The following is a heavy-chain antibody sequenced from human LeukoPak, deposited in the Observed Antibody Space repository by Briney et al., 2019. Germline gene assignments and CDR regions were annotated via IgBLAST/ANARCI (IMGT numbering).Heavy chain of an antibody. CDR3: ARVLYYYDSSGYYFDY. CDR2: TIPILGIA. Sequence: SVKVSCKASGGTLSSYAISWVRQAPGQGLEWMGRTIPILGIANYAQKFQGRVTITADKSTSTAYMELSSLRSEDTAVYYCARVLYYYDSSGYYFDYWGQGTLVTVSS. J-gene: IGHJ4*02. CDR1: GGTLSSYA. D-gene: IGHD3-22*01. V-gene: IGHV1-69*04.